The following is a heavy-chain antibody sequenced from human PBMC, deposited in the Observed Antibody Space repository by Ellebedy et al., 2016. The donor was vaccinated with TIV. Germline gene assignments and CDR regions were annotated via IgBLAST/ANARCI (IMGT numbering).Heavy chain of an antibody. CDR3: ARGVVAGPLDY. CDR2: ISGSGGST. D-gene: IGHD2-21*01. J-gene: IGHJ4*02. Sequence: GESLKISCAASGFTFSSYAMSWVRQAPGKGLEWVSAISGSGGSTYYADSEKGRFTISRDNSKNTLYLQMNSLRAEDTAVYYCARGVVAGPLDYWGQGTLVTVSS. CDR1: GFTFSSYA. V-gene: IGHV3-23*01.